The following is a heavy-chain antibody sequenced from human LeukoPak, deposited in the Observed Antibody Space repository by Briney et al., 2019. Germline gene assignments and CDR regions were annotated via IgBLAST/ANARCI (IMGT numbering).Heavy chain of an antibody. D-gene: IGHD6-19*01. CDR3: ARGGDSSGWSYYYYYMDV. CDR1: GYTFTSYG. Sequence: PGASVKVSCKASGYTFTSYGISWVRQAPGQGLEWMGWISAYNGNTNYAQKLQGRVTMTTDTSTSTAYMELRSLRSDDTAVYYCARGGDSSGWSYYYYYMDVWGKGTTVTVSS. V-gene: IGHV1-18*01. CDR2: ISAYNGNT. J-gene: IGHJ6*03.